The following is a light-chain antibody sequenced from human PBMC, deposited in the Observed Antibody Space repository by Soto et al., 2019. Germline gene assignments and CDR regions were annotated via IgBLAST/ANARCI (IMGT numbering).Light chain of an antibody. V-gene: IGLV4-69*01. CDR1: SGHSNYA. CDR3: QTWGTGIRV. J-gene: IGLJ3*02. CDR2: LNSDGSH. Sequence: QTVVTQSPSASASLGASVKLTCTLSSGHSNYAIAWHQQQPEKGPRYLMTLNSDGSHKKGDGIPDRFSGSTSGAERYLTISSLQSEDEADYYCQTWGTGIRVFGGGTKVTVL.